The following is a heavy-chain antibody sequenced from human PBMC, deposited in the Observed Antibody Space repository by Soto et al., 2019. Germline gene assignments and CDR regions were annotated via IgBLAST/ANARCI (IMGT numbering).Heavy chain of an antibody. D-gene: IGHD3-9*01. J-gene: IGHJ4*02. CDR2: ISPKSGGT. Sequence: GASVKVSCKASGCTFTGYYMHWVRQAPGQGFEWMGRISPKSGGTNYAQKFEGRVTMTWDTSLKTAYMELSSLISEDTAVYYCARPPGYISDWYYFDLWGQGTLVTVSS. V-gene: IGHV1-2*02. CDR3: ARPPGYISDWYYFDL. CDR1: GCTFTGYY.